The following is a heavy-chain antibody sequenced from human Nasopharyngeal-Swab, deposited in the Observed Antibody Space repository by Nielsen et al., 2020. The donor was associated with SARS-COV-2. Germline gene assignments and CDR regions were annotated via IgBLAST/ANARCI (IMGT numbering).Heavy chain of an antibody. CDR3: ARAILNLGRGDYMDV. CDR2: IYHSGST. D-gene: IGHD1-1*01. J-gene: IGHJ6*03. Sequence: WIRQPPGKGLEWIGEIYHSGSTNYNPSLKSRVTISVDTSKDQFSLKLSSVTAADTAVYYCARAILNLGRGDYMDVWGKGTTGTVSS. V-gene: IGHV4-4*02.